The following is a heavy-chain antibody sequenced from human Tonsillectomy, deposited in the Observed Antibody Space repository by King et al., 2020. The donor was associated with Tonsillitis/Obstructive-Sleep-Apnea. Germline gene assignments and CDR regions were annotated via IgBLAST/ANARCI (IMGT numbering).Heavy chain of an antibody. CDR1: GGSISSYY. CDR3: ARGRSTGWYNYFGY. V-gene: IGHV4-59*01. D-gene: IGHD6-19*01. J-gene: IGHJ4*02. Sequence: VQLQESGPGLVKPSETLSLTCTVSGGSISSYYWNWIRQSPGKGLEWIGYINYSGATSYNPSLKSRVTISVDTAKDQFSLGLTSVSAADTAVYYCARGRSTGWYNYFGYWGQGTRVAVSS. CDR2: INYSGAT.